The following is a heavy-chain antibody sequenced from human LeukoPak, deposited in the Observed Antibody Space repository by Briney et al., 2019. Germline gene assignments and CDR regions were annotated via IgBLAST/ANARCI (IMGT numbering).Heavy chain of an antibody. J-gene: IGHJ3*02. CDR1: GYTFTNYG. V-gene: IGHV1-18*01. D-gene: IGHD1-7*01. CDR3: ATGTGTTPFDAFDI. CDR2: ISAYNGNT. Sequence: GASVKVSCKASGYTFTNYGISWVRQAPGQGLEWMGWISAYNGNTNYAQKLQGRVTMTTDTSTSTAYMELRSLRSDDTAVYYCATGTGTTPFDAFDIWGQGTMVTVSS.